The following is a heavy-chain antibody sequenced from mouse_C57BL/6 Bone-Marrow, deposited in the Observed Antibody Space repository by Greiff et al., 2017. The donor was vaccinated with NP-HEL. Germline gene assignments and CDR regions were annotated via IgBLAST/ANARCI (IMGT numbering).Heavy chain of an antibody. CDR1: GFTFSDYY. CDR2: ISNGGGST. J-gene: IGHJ3*01. Sequence: EVQGVESGGGLVQPGGSLKLSCAASGFTFSDYYMYWVRQTPEKRLEWVAYISNGGGSTYYPDTVKGRFTISRDNAKNTLYLQMSRLKSEDTAMYYCARQRTIPFAYWGQGTLVTVSA. V-gene: IGHV5-12*01. CDR3: ARQRTIPFAY.